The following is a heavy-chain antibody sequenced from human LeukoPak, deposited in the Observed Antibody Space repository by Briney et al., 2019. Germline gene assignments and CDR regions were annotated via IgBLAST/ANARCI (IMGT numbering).Heavy chain of an antibody. CDR3: ARDRDV. V-gene: IGHV3-33*01. J-gene: IGHJ4*02. CDR1: GFTFSSYD. CDR2: ILYDGINK. Sequence: GASLRLSCAASGFTFSSYDMHWVRQAPGKGLGWVSVILYDGINKYYVDSVKGRFTISRDNSKNTLYLQMNSLRAEDTAVYYCARDRDVWGQGTMVTVSS.